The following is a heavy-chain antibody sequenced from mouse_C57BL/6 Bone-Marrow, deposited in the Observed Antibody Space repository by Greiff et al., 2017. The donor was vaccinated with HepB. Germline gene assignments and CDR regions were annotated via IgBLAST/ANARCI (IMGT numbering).Heavy chain of an antibody. CDR1: GYSITSGYY. CDR2: ISYDGSN. D-gene: IGHD4-1*01. Sequence: EVKLQESGPGLVKPSQSLSLTCSVTGYSITSGYYWNWIRQFPGNKLEWMGYISYDGSNNYNPSLKNRISITRDTSKNQFFLKLNSVTTEDTATYYCAREGVGTDYWGQGTTLTVSS. V-gene: IGHV3-6*01. J-gene: IGHJ2*01. CDR3: AREGVGTDY.